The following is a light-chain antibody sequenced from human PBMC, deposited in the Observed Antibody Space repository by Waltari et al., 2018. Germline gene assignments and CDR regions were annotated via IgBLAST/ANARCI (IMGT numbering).Light chain of an antibody. J-gene: IGKJ1*01. V-gene: IGKV1-17*01. CDR2: GAS. Sequence: DVQMTQSPSSLSASVGDKVTITCRASQGISNALAWYQQKPGKAPKLLIYGASSLRSGIPSRFSGSGSGTDFTLIISSLQPEDFAVYYCQQRHTYPPTFGQGTKVEI. CDR3: QQRHTYPPT. CDR1: QGISNA.